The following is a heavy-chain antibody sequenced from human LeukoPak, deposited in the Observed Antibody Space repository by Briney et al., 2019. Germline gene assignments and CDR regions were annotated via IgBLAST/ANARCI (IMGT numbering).Heavy chain of an antibody. D-gene: IGHD5-12*01. V-gene: IGHV4-34*01. CDR2: INHSGST. CDR1: GGSFSGHY. CDR3: ARVPVGTTGYPEGSFDP. J-gene: IGHJ5*02. Sequence: SETLSLTCAVYGGSFSGHYWSWIRQPPGKGLEWIGEINHSGSTNYNPSLKSRVTISVDTSKNQFSLKLSSVTAADTAVYYCARVPVGTTGYPEGSFDPWGQGTLVTVSS.